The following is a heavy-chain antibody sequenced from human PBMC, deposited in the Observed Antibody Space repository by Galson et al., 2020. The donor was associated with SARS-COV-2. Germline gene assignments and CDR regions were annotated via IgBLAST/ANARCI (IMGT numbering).Heavy chain of an antibody. CDR3: ARGHYGRDY. D-gene: IGHD4-17*01. J-gene: IGHJ4*02. Sequence: GGSLRLSCAASGFTFRNHWMSWVRQAPGKGLEWVANINLDGSEKYYVDSVKGRFTISRDNPKNSVYLEINSLRVDDTAVYYCARGHYGRDYWGQGTLVTVSS. CDR1: GFTFRNHW. V-gene: IGHV3-7*04. CDR2: INLDGSEK.